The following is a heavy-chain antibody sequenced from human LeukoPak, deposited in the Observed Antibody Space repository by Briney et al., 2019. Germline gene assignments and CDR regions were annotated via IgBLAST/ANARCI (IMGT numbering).Heavy chain of an antibody. J-gene: IGHJ4*02. CDR1: GYTITTYY. V-gene: IGHV1-46*01. CDR2: INPSGGST. D-gene: IGHD3-9*01. CDR3: ARGSRPVYNLLTGKRYFDY. Sequence: ASVKVSCKASGYTITTYYVHWVRQAPGQGLEWMGIINPSGGSTTYAQKFRGRLTMTRDMSTGTVYMELSSLRSEDTAVYYCARGSRPVYNLLTGKRYFDYWGQGTLLTVSS.